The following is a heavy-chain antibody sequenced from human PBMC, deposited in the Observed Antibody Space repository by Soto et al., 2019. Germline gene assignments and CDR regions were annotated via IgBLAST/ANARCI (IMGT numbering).Heavy chain of an antibody. CDR1: GDTFNSYG. Sequence: QVQLVQSGPELKKPGSSVKVSCKAPGDTFNSYGISWVRQAPGQGLEWMGGIVPMFGTTNLALKFEDIVTITSDELTTTVYMEIRVLTSEDTAVYYFARDLADVHLWDAFDVWGHGTRVTVSS. V-gene: IGHV1-69*19. CDR3: ARDLADVHLWDAFDV. J-gene: IGHJ3*01. CDR2: IVPMFGTT. D-gene: IGHD6-13*01.